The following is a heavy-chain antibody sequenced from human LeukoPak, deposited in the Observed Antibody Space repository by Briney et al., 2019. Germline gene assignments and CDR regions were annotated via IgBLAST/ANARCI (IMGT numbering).Heavy chain of an antibody. D-gene: IGHD4-17*01. Sequence: GGSLRLSCAASGFTFSSYAMSWVRQAPGKGLDWVSAISGSGGSTYYADSVKGRFTISRDKSKNTLYLQMNSLRAEDTAVYYCAKDSYGDYLDYWGQGTLVTVSS. CDR2: ISGSGGST. J-gene: IGHJ4*02. V-gene: IGHV3-23*01. CDR1: GFTFSSYA. CDR3: AKDSYGDYLDY.